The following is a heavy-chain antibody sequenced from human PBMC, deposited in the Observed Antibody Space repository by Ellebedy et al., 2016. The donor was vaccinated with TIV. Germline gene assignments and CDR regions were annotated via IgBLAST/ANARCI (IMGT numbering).Heavy chain of an antibody. D-gene: IGHD5-12*01. J-gene: IGHJ3*02. CDR3: ARISSSGSLLWAFDI. Sequence: GESLKISXKGSGYSFTSYWIGWVRQMPGKGLEWMGIIYPGDSDTRYSPSFQGQVTISADKSISTAYLQWSSLKASDTAMYYCARISSSGSLLWAFDIWGQGTMVTVSS. V-gene: IGHV5-51*01. CDR1: GYSFTSYW. CDR2: IYPGDSDT.